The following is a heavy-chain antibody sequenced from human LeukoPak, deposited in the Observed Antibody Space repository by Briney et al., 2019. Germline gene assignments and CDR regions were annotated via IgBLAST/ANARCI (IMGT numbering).Heavy chain of an antibody. J-gene: IGHJ5*02. CDR1: GGSISGYY. D-gene: IGHD3-16*01. Sequence: PSETLSLTCTVSGGSISGYYWTWIRQPPGKGLEWIGYIYYSGNTNYNPSLKSRATISIHTSKNQFSLNLSSVTAADTAVYYCARVFGGGRGGWFDPWGQGTLVAVSS. CDR3: ARVFGGGRGGWFDP. CDR2: IYYSGNT. V-gene: IGHV4-59*01.